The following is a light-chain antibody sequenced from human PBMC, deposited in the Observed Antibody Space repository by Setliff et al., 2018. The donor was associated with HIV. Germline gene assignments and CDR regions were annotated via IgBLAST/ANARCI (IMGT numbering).Light chain of an antibody. J-gene: IGKJ3*01. CDR1: QSVLYSSNNKNY. CDR3: QQYYNTPFT. V-gene: IGKV4-1*01. Sequence: DIVMTQSPDSLAVSLGERATINCKSSQSVLYSSNNKNYLAWYQQKPGQPPKLLIYWASTRESGVPDRFSGSESGTDFTLTISSLQAEDVAVYYCQQYYNTPFTVGPGTKVDIK. CDR2: WAS.